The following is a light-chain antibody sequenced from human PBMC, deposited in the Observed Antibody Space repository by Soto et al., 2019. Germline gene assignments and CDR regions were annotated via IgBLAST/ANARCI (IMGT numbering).Light chain of an antibody. V-gene: IGKV4-1*01. J-gene: IGKJ1*01. CDR1: QSVLDSSNNRNY. CDR3: MQPLQSWT. CDR2: LGS. Sequence: DIVMTQSPDSLAVSLGEMATINCKSSQSVLDSSNNRNYLAWYQLKPGQSPQLLIYLGSNRASGVPDRFSGSGSGTDFTLKISRVEAEDVGVYYCMQPLQSWTFGQGTKVDIK.